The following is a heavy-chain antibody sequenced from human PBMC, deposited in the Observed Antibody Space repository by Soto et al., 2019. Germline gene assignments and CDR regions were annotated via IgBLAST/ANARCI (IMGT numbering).Heavy chain of an antibody. V-gene: IGHV3-66*01. J-gene: IGHJ6*03. D-gene: IGHD3-10*01. CDR2: IYSGGST. Sequence: GGSLRLSCAASGFTVSSNYMSWVRQAPGKGLEWVSVIYSGGSTYYADSVKGRFTISRDNSKNTLYLQMNSLRAEDTAVYYCARDTKQRLYGSGSYYNGPSPIYYYYYMDVWGKGTTVTVSS. CDR3: ARDTKQRLYGSGSYYNGPSPIYYYYYMDV. CDR1: GFTVSSNY.